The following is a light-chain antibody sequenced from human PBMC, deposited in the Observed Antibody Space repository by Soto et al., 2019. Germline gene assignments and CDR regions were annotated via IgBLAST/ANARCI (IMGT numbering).Light chain of an antibody. Sequence: DIVMTQSPLSLPVTPGESASISCRSSQSLLHSNGYNYLDWYLQKPGQSPQLLIYLGSNRASGVPDRFSGSGSGTDFTLKISRVEAEDVGVYYCMQALQTRLTFGGGTKVEIK. CDR3: MQALQTRLT. CDR1: QSLLHSNGYNY. V-gene: IGKV2-28*01. J-gene: IGKJ4*01. CDR2: LGS.